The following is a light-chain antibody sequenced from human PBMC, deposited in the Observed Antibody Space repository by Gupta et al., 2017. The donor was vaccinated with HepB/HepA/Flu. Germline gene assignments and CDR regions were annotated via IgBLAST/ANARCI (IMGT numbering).Light chain of an antibody. CDR3: QQDDNLPLT. CDR2: DAS. Sequence: DIQMTQSPSSLSASVRDRVTITCQASQDISNYLNWYQVKPGKAPKLLIYDASKLETGVPSRFSGSGSGTHFTFTISSLQPEDIATYYCQQDDNLPLTFGGGTKVETK. CDR1: QDISNY. V-gene: IGKV1-33*01. J-gene: IGKJ4*01.